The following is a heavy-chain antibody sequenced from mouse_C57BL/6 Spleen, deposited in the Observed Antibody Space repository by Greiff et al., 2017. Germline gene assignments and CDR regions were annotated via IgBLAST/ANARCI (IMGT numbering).Heavy chain of an antibody. J-gene: IGHJ4*01. CDR3: ARLLAYYAMDY. Sequence: VKLQQSGAELARPGASVKMSCKASGYTFTSYTMHWVKQRPGQGLEWIGYINPSSGYTKYNQKFKDKATLTADKSSSTAYMQLSSLTSEDSAVYYCARLLAYYAMDYWGQGTSVTVSS. V-gene: IGHV1-4*01. CDR1: GYTFTSYT. D-gene: IGHD1-1*01. CDR2: INPSSGYT.